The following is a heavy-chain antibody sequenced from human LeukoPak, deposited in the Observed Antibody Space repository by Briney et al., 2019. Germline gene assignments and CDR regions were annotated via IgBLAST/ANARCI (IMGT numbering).Heavy chain of an antibody. CDR1: GFTFSSYF. CDR2: ISGSGDST. V-gene: IGHV3-23*01. Sequence: PGGSLRLSCAASGFTFSSYFMSWVRQAPGRGLEWVSAISGSGDSTYYADSVKGRFAISRDNSKNTVYLQINSLRAEDTAVYCCAEGPGSSWGRLDYWGQGTLVTVSS. J-gene: IGHJ4*02. D-gene: IGHD6-13*01. CDR3: AEGPGSSWGRLDY.